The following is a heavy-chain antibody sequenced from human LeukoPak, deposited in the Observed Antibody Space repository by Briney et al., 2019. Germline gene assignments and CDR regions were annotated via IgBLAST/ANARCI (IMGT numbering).Heavy chain of an antibody. Sequence: GGSLRLSCAASGFSVSNNYMNWVRQASGKGLEWVSVMHSDGRTFYADSVKGRFTISRDKSKNMFYLQMDSLRAEDTAVYYCAKDSSGWSPTNWFDPWGQGTLVTVSS. V-gene: IGHV3-53*01. J-gene: IGHJ5*02. CDR1: GFSVSNNY. D-gene: IGHD6-19*01. CDR2: MHSDGRT. CDR3: AKDSSGWSPTNWFDP.